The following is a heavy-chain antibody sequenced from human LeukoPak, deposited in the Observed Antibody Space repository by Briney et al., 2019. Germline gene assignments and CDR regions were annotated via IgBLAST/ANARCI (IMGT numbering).Heavy chain of an antibody. CDR3: ARDCPFGGY. Sequence: QPGGSLRLSCAASGFTFSSHWMSWVRQAPGKGLEWVANIRQDGSEKNYVDSVKGRFTISRDNAKNSLYLQMNSLRAEDTAVYYCARDCPFGGYWGQGTLVTVSS. J-gene: IGHJ4*02. D-gene: IGHD3-10*01. CDR2: IRQDGSEK. CDR1: GFTFSSHW. V-gene: IGHV3-7*01.